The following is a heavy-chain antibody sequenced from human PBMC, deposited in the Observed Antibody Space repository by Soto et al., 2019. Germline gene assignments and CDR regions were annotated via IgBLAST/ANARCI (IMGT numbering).Heavy chain of an antibody. CDR2: IIPVFGTP. J-gene: IGHJ6*02. V-gene: IGHV1-69*12. D-gene: IGHD3-22*01. Sequence: QVQVVQSGAEVKKPGSSVKVSCKASGGSFSNYGISWVRQARGQGLEWMGGIIPVFGTPHYAQKFQDRVTITADESTSTVYMEVSSLTSEDTAVYYCARGDATKIIVTTYYGLDVWGQGTTVTVSS. CDR1: GGSFSNYG. CDR3: ARGDATKIIVTTYYGLDV.